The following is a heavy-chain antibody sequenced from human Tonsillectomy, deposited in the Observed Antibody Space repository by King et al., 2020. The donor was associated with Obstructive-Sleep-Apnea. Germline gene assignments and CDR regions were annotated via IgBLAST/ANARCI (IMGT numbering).Heavy chain of an antibody. Sequence: VQLVESGGGLVQPGESLRLSCAVAGVTYSNHWMSWVRQAPGKGLEWGAKRKEDGSEKYYVDSVKGRFTISRDNAKNSLYLQMNSLRVEDTAMYYCVRGGYTYDYWGQGTLVIVSS. D-gene: IGHD5-18*01. CDR2: RKEDGSEK. J-gene: IGHJ4*02. CDR1: GVTYSNHW. V-gene: IGHV3-7*01. CDR3: VRGGYTYDY.